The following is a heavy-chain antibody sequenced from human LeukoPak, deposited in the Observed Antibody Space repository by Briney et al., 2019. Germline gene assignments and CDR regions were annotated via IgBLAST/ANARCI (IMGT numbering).Heavy chain of an antibody. CDR1: GGSFSGYY. CDR3: ARTVRSGWYRYYYYYMDV. D-gene: IGHD6-19*01. Sequence: SETLSLTCAVYGGSFSGYYWSWIRQPPGKGLEWIGEINHSGSTNYNPSLESRVTISVDTSKNQFSLKLSSVTAADTAVYYCARTVRSGWYRYYYYYMDVWGKGTTVTISS. CDR2: INHSGST. J-gene: IGHJ6*03. V-gene: IGHV4-34*01.